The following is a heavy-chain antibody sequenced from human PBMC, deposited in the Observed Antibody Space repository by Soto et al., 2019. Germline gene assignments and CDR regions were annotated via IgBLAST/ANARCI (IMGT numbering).Heavy chain of an antibody. CDR3: ARGGDDTSGYTYHFDY. V-gene: IGHV3-21*01. CDR1: GFTFSSYS. D-gene: IGHD3-22*01. CDR2: ISTGSNYR. Sequence: EVQLVESGGGLVRPGGSLRISCAASGFTFSSYSMNWVRQAPGKGLEWVSSISTGSNYRYYADSVRGRFIISRDNAKNSLNLKMNSLRAEDTAVYYCARGGDDTSGYTYHFDYWGQGTLVTVSS. J-gene: IGHJ4*02.